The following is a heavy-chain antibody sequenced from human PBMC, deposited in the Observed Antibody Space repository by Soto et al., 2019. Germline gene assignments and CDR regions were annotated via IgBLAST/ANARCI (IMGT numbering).Heavy chain of an antibody. Sequence: EVQLLESGGGLVQPGGSLRLSCAASGFTFSSYAMSWVRQAPGKGLEWVSAISGSGGSTYYADSVKGRFTISRDNSKTTLYLQMNSLRAEDTAVYYCAKDRYCSGGSCYSEWAFDIWGQGTMVTVSS. CDR2: ISGSGGST. V-gene: IGHV3-23*01. J-gene: IGHJ3*02. D-gene: IGHD2-15*01. CDR3: AKDRYCSGGSCYSEWAFDI. CDR1: GFTFSSYA.